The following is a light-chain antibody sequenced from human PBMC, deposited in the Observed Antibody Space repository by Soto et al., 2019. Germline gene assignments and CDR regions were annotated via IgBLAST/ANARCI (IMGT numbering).Light chain of an antibody. CDR1: QSVSSSY. CDR3: QQYGISPRT. CDR2: GAS. V-gene: IGKV3-20*01. Sequence: EIVLTQSPATLSLSPVERATLSCRASQSVSSSYLVWHQQKPGQAPRLLIYGASSRATGIPDRFSGSGSGTDFTLTISRLEPEDFAVYYCQQYGISPRTFGQGTKVDIK. J-gene: IGKJ1*01.